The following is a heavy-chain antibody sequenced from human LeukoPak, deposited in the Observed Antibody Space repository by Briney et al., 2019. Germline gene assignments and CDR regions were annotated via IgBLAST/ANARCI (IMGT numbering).Heavy chain of an antibody. Sequence: ASVKVSCKASGGTFSSYAITWVRQAPGQGLEWMGCIIPIFGTANYAQKLQGRVTITTDESTSTAYMELSSLRSEDTAVYYCARDPIAAGTGGSYNWFDPWGQGTLVTVSS. D-gene: IGHD6-13*01. V-gene: IGHV1-69*05. J-gene: IGHJ5*02. CDR3: ARDPIAAGTGGSYNWFDP. CDR1: GGTFSSYA. CDR2: IIPIFGTA.